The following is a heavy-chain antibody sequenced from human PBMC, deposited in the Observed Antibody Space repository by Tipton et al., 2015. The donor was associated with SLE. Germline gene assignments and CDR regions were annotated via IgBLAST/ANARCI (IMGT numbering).Heavy chain of an antibody. V-gene: IGHV4-30-2*01. CDR2: IYHSGST. CDR1: GGSISSGGYS. D-gene: IGHD6-13*01. J-gene: IGHJ4*02. CDR3: AREQQLVLDY. Sequence: TLSLTCAVSGGSISSGGYSWSWIRQPPGKGLEWIGYIYHSGSTNYNPSLKSRVTISVDTSKNQFSLKLSSVTAADTAVYYCAREQQLVLDYWGQGTLVTVSS.